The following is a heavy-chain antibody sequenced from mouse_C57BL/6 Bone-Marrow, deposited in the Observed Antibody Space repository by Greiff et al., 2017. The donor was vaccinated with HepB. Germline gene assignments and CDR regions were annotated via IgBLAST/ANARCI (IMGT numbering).Heavy chain of an antibody. J-gene: IGHJ1*03. D-gene: IGHD1-1*01. V-gene: IGHV1-82*01. CDR1: GYAFSSSW. CDR2: IYPGDGDT. CDR3: ARSTTVEVYFDV. Sequence: VQLQQSGPELVKPGASVKISCKASGYAFSSSWMNWVKQRPGKGLEWIGRIYPGDGDTNYNGKFKGKATLTADKSSSTAYMQLSSLTSEDSAVYFCARSTTVEVYFDVWGTGTTVTVSS.